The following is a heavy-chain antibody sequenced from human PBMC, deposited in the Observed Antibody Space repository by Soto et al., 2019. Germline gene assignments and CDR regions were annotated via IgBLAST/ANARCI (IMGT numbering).Heavy chain of an antibody. CDR2: ITGAGGST. CDR1: GFTFNNYG. J-gene: IGHJ6*02. Sequence: QLLESGGGLVQPGGSLRLSCAASGFTFNNYGMSWVRQAPGKGLEWIGAITGAGGSTYNADSVKGRFSISRDNSKKTVYLQLDSLRVEDTAVYYCAKGHSDSFGNYDYFGMDVWGQGTTFTVSS. CDR3: AKGHSDSFGNYDYFGMDV. D-gene: IGHD4-4*01. V-gene: IGHV3-23*01.